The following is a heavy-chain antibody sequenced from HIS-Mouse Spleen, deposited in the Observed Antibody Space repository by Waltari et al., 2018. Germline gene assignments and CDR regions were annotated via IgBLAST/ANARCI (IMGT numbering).Heavy chain of an antibody. CDR3: ARAGTLHIVATTFDY. Sequence: QVQLVESGGGVVQPGRALRLSCAACGLPFRSYAMHWVRQAPGKGLEWVAVISYDGSNKYYADSVKGRFTISRDNSKNTLYLQMNSLRAEDTAVYYCARAGTLHIVATTFDYWGQGTLVTVSS. J-gene: IGHJ4*02. V-gene: IGHV3-30*04. CDR2: ISYDGSNK. CDR1: GLPFRSYA. D-gene: IGHD5-12*01.